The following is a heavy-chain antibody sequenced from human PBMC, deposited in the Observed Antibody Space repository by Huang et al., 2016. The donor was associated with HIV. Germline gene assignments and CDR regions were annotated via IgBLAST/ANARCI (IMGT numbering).Heavy chain of an antibody. CDR3: ARSEPSRYYFDY. J-gene: IGHJ4*02. V-gene: IGHV3-30-3*01. CDR1: GFTFSNYA. Sequence: QVQLVESGGGVVQPGTSLRLSCAASGFTFSNYAMNWVRQAPGKGLEVVAVISNEGSTKYYADSVKGRFTISRDNSKNTVYLQMNSLRAEDTAVYYCARSEPSRYYFDYWGQGTLVTVSS. CDR2: ISNEGSTK.